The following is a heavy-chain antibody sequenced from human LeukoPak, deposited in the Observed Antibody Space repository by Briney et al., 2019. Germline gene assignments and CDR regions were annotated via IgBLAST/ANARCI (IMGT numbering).Heavy chain of an antibody. J-gene: IGHJ3*02. D-gene: IGHD1-26*01. CDR2: IYHTGST. Sequence: SETLSLTCTVSGGSLSNHYWNWIRHPAGTGLEYIGRIYHTGSTNYNPSLKSRVTLSVDTSNNQFSLNLTSVTAADTAVYYCARGSRTLGYIWGQGTMVTVSS. CDR3: ARGSRTLGYI. CDR1: GGSLSNHY. V-gene: IGHV4-4*07.